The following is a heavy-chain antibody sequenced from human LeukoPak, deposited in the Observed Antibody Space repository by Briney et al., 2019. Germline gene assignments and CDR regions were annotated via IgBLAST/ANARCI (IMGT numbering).Heavy chain of an antibody. CDR1: GYTFTSYG. J-gene: IGHJ4*02. Sequence: GASVKVSCKASGYTFTSYGISWVRQAPGQGLEWMGWISAYNGNTNYAQKFQGRVTMTRDTSISTAYMELSRLRSDDTAVYYCSGWYGGFDYWGQGTLVTVSS. CDR2: ISAYNGNT. V-gene: IGHV1-18*01. D-gene: IGHD6-19*01. CDR3: SGWYGGFDY.